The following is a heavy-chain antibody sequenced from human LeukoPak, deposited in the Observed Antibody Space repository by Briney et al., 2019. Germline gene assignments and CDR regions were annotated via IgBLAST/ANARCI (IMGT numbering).Heavy chain of an antibody. V-gene: IGHV4-39*01. CDR2: IYYSGNT. Sequence: LETLSLTCSVSGGSISTSPYYWGWIRQPPRKGLEWIGDIYYSGNTYYNPSLKSRVTISVDTSKNQVSLKVTSVTAADTALYYCAQRPAYDILTGYPQYYFDYWGQGALVTVSS. J-gene: IGHJ4*02. CDR3: AQRPAYDILTGYPQYYFDY. D-gene: IGHD3-9*01. CDR1: GGSISTSPYY.